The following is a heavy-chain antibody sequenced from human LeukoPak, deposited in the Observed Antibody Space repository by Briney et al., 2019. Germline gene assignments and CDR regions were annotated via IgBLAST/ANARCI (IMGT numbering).Heavy chain of an antibody. CDR2: ISGSVGST. Sequence: QTGGSLRLSCAASGFTFSSYAMSWVRQAPGKGLEWVSAISGSVGSTYYADSVKGRFTISRDNSKNTLYLQMNSLRAEDTAVYYCAKADVGRAGSWRYYDILTGYSDKYYFDYWGQGTLVTVSS. CDR3: AKADVGRAGSWRYYDILTGYSDKYYFDY. D-gene: IGHD3-9*01. CDR1: GFTFSSYA. J-gene: IGHJ4*02. V-gene: IGHV3-23*01.